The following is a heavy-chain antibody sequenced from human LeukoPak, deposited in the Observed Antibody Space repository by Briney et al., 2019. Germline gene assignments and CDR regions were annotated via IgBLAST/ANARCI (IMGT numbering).Heavy chain of an antibody. D-gene: IGHD6-13*01. J-gene: IGHJ4*02. CDR3: TTIAAAGTLIYFDY. V-gene: IGHV3-15*01. CDR2: IKSKTDGGTT. Sequence: PGGSLRLSCAASGFTFSNAWMSWVRQAPGKGLEWVGRIKSKTDGGTTDYAAPVKGRFTISRDDSKNTLYLQMNSLKTEDTAVYYCTTIAAAGTLIYFDYWGQGTLVTVSS. CDR1: GFTFSNAW.